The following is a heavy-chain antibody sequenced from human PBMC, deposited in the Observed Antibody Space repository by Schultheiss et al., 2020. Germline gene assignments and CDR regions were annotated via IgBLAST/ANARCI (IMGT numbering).Heavy chain of an antibody. CDR2: ISYDGSNK. CDR3: ARDRGIAARPNWFDP. D-gene: IGHD6-6*01. CDR1: GFTFSSYA. J-gene: IGHJ5*02. Sequence: GGSLRLSCAASGFTFSSYAIHWVRQAPGKGLEWVAIISYDGSNKYYADSVKGRFTISRDNSKNTLYLQMNSLRAEDTAVYYCARDRGIAARPNWFDPWGQGTLVTVSS. V-gene: IGHV3-30*01.